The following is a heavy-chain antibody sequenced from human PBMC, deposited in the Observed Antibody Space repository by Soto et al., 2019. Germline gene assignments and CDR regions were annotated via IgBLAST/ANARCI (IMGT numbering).Heavy chain of an antibody. CDR1: GGTFSSYA. J-gene: IGHJ6*02. D-gene: IGHD3-22*01. CDR2: IIPIFGTA. CDR3: ARDRYLGYDSSGFFYGMDV. V-gene: IGHV1-69*13. Sequence: ALVKVSCTASGGTFSSYASSWVRLAPGQGLEWMGGIIPIFGTANYAQKFQGRVTITADESTSTAYMELSSLRSEDTAVYYCARDRYLGYDSSGFFYGMDVWGQGTTVTVS.